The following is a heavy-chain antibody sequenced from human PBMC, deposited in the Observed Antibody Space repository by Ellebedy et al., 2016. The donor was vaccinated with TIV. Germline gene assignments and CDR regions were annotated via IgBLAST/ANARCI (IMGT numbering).Heavy chain of an antibody. CDR1: GFTFSLYS. D-gene: IGHD3-10*01. V-gene: IGHV3-48*04. J-gene: IGHJ4*02. CDR2: ISRSSDVI. Sequence: GGSLRLXXAASGFTFSLYSMDWVRQAPGKGLEWVSHISRSSDVIYYTDSVKGRFTISRDNAKNSLYLQMNSLRPEDTAVYYCARDRSPLYPYLLCDYWGQGTLVTVSS. CDR3: ARDRSPLYPYLLCDY.